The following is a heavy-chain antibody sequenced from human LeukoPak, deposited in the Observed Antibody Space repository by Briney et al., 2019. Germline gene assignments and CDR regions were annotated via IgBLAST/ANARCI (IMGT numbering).Heavy chain of an antibody. V-gene: IGHV1-2*02. CDR3: ARDLDYYGSGSFFNI. CDR2: INPNSGGT. CDR1: GYTFTAYS. Sequence: ASVKVCCTASGYTFTAYSMHWVRQAPGQGLEWMGWINPNSGGTNYAQKFQGRVTMTRDTSITTAYMELSRLRSDDTAVYYCARDLDYYGSGSFFNIWGQGTRVTVSS. J-gene: IGHJ3*02. D-gene: IGHD3-10*01.